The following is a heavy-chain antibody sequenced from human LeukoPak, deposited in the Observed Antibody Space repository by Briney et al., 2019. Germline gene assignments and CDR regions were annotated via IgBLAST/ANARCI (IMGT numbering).Heavy chain of an antibody. CDR1: GLTFRNYV. CDR2: ISYDESNK. Sequence: PGGSLRLSCAASGLTFRNYVMHWVRQAPGKGLEWVAVISYDESNKYYADSVKGRFSISRDNSKNTLFLQMNSVRAEDTAVYYCFTFDTDAFDIWGQGTMVSVSS. D-gene: IGHD3-9*01. CDR3: FTFDTDAFDI. V-gene: IGHV3-30*04. J-gene: IGHJ3*02.